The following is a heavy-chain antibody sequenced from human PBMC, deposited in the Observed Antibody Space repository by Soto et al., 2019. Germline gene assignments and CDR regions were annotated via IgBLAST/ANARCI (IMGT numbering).Heavy chain of an antibody. CDR2: VSGSGGRT. Sequence: GGSLRLSCAASGFTFSSYAMNWVRQAPGKGLEWVSAVSGSGGRTYYADSVKGRFTISRDNSKNTLYLQMNSLRAEDTAVYYCAKLFTDFDYWGQGTLVTVSS. CDR1: GFTFSSYA. J-gene: IGHJ4*02. D-gene: IGHD2-21*01. V-gene: IGHV3-23*01. CDR3: AKLFTDFDY.